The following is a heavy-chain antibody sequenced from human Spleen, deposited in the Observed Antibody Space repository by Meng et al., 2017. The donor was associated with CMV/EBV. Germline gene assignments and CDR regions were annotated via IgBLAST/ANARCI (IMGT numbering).Heavy chain of an antibody. CDR2: ISGYNGQT. CDR1: GYTFTSSG. J-gene: IGHJ6*02. CDR3: ASGWGKVRIIYGRDV. V-gene: IGHV1-18*01. Sequence: ASVKVSCKASGYTFTSSGISWIRQAPGQGLEWMGWISGYNGQTNYTQKIQGKVTMTTDTSTSTVYMELRGLRSDDTAVDYCASGWGKVRIIYGRDVWGQGTTVTVSS. D-gene: IGHD3-16*01.